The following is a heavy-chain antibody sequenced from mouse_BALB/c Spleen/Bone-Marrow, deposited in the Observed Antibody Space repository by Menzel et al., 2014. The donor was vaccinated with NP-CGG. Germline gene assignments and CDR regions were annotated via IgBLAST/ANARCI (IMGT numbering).Heavy chain of an antibody. Sequence: EVQGVESGGGLVQPGGFLRLSCATSGFTFTDHYMSWVRQPPGKALEWLGFIRNKANGYTTEYSASVKGRFTISRDNSQSTVYLQMNTLRAEDSATYYCARDYLYYFDYWGQGTTLTVSS. CDR3: ARDYLYYFDY. CDR2: IRNKANGYTT. J-gene: IGHJ2*01. D-gene: IGHD2-1*01. CDR1: GFTFTDHY. V-gene: IGHV7-3*02.